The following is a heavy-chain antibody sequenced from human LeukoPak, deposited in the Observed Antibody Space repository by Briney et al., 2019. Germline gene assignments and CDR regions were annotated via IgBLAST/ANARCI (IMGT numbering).Heavy chain of an antibody. D-gene: IGHD6-13*01. V-gene: IGHV4-59*08. CDR3: ARRMSIAAAGTPEIYFDY. J-gene: IGHJ4*02. CDR2: IYYSGST. CDR1: GGSISSYY. Sequence: SETLSLTCTVSGGSISSYYWSWIRQPPGKGLEWIGYIYYSGSTNYSPSLKSRVTISVDTSKNQFSLKLSSVTAADTAVYYCARRMSIAAAGTPEIYFDYWGQGTLVTVSS.